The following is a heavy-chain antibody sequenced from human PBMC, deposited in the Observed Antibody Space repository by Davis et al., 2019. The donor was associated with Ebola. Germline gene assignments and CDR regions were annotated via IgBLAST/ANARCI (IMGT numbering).Heavy chain of an antibody. CDR1: GFTFSSYA. J-gene: IGHJ4*02. V-gene: IGHV3-64*04. CDR2: ISSNGGST. Sequence: GGSLRLSCAASGFTFSSYAMHWVRQAPGKGLEYVSAISSNGGSTYYADSVKGRFTISRNNSKNTLYLQMNSLRAEDTAVYYCAKDAGMDSSSWYSTDYWGQGTLVTVSS. D-gene: IGHD6-13*01. CDR3: AKDAGMDSSSWYSTDY.